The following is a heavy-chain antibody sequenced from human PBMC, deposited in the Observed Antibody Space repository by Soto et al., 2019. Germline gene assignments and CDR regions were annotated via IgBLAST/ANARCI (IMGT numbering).Heavy chain of an antibody. CDR1: GFTFNNYA. CDR2: IRGKANNYAT. CDR3: TRLNPVTKFDYFYFGMDV. J-gene: IGHJ6*02. D-gene: IGHD4-17*01. V-gene: IGHV3-73*01. Sequence: AAGSLRLSCTASGFTFNNYAMSWVRQAPGKGLEWVGRIRGKANNYATAYAASVQGRFTISRDDSKNTAYLQMNSLKTEDTAVYYCTRLNPVTKFDYFYFGMDVWGQGATVTVSS.